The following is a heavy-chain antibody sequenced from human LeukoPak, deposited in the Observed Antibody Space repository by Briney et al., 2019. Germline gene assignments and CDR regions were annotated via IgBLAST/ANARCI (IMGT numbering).Heavy chain of an antibody. CDR1: AGSISSYY. CDR3: ARAGVTTRLNWFDP. Sequence: SETLSLTCTVSAGSISSYYWSWIRQPPGKGLEWIGYIYYSGTTNYNPSLKTQVTISVDTPKNQFSLKPGPWTATDTAVYYCARAGVTTRLNWFDPWGQGTLVTVSS. V-gene: IGHV4-59*01. J-gene: IGHJ5*02. CDR2: IYYSGTT. D-gene: IGHD4-17*01.